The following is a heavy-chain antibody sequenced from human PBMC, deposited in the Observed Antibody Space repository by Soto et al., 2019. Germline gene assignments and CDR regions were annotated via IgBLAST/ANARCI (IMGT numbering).Heavy chain of an antibody. CDR2: IYTTGST. D-gene: IGHD2-21*01. CDR3: AREIPVSGSFDY. Sequence: QVQLQESGPRLVKPSQTLSLTCTVSGDSIGRGGYYWTWIRQHPGKGLEWIAYIYTTGSTYYNPSLKSRVGISVDTSKNQFSLKLSSVTAADTAVYYCAREIPVSGSFDYWGQGTLVTVSS. CDR1: GDSIGRGGYY. J-gene: IGHJ4*02. V-gene: IGHV4-31*03.